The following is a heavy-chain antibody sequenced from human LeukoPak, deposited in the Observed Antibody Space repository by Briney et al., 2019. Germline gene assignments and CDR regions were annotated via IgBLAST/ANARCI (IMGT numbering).Heavy chain of an antibody. V-gene: IGHV3-11*01. CDR2: ISSSGSTI. Sequence: GGSLRLSCAASGFTFSDYYMSWIRQAPGKGLEWVSCISSSGSTIYYADSVKGRFTISRDNAKNSLYLQMNSLRAEDTAVYYCAKDRDSSGWYGRGAFDYWGQGTLVTVSS. CDR3: AKDRDSSGWYGRGAFDY. CDR1: GFTFSDYY. D-gene: IGHD6-19*01. J-gene: IGHJ4*02.